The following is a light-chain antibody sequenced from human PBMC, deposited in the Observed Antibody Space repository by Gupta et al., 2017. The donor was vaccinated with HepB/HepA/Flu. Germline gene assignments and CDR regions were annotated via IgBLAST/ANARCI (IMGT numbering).Light chain of an antibody. Sequence: EIVMTQSPATLSVSPGEGATLSCRASQSVSSNLAWYQRKPGQGPRLLIYGAYTRATGIPARFSGSGSGTEFTLTISSLRSEDFAVYYCQQYNDWPRTFGQGTKVEIK. CDR1: QSVSSN. V-gene: IGKV3-15*01. CDR3: QQYNDWPRT. CDR2: GAY. J-gene: IGKJ1*01.